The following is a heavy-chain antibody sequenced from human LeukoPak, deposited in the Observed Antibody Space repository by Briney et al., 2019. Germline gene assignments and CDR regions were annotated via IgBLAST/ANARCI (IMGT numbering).Heavy chain of an antibody. CDR1: GFTFSSYA. V-gene: IGHV3-9*01. D-gene: IGHD6-25*01. CDR3: AKGEADLDY. J-gene: IGHJ4*02. CDR2: ISWNSGSI. Sequence: GGSLRLSCAASGFTFSSYAMSWVRQAPGKGLEWVSGISWNSGSIGYADSVKGRFTISRDNAKNSLYLQMNSLRAEDTALYYCAKGEADLDYWGQGTLVTVSS.